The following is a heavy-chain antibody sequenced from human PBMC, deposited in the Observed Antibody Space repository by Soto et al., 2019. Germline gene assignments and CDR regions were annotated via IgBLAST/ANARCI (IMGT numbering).Heavy chain of an antibody. CDR1: GYTFTSYY. D-gene: IGHD1-26*01. V-gene: IGHV1-46*01. CDR2: INPSGGST. J-gene: IGHJ4*02. CDR3: ARGPAYSGSSGEFPHFDY. Sequence: QVQLVQSGAEVKKPGASVKVSCKASGYTFTSYYMHWVRQAPGQGLEWMGIINPSGGSTSYALKFQGRVTMTRDTSTSTVYMELSSLRSEDTAVYYCARGPAYSGSSGEFPHFDYWGQGTLVTVSS.